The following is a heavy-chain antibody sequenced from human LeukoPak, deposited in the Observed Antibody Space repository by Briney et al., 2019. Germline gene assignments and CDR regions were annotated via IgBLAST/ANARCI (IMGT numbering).Heavy chain of an antibody. J-gene: IGHJ4*02. CDR2: INTDGSNT. CDR1: GFTFSGYY. Sequence: PGGSLRLSCATSGFTFSGYYMHWVRQAPGKGLVWLSRINTDGSNTDYADSVKGRFTISRDNAKRTLYLQMNSLRAEDTALYYCARESRGIDYGGNLAVDYWGQGTLVTVSS. V-gene: IGHV3-74*01. D-gene: IGHD4-23*01. CDR3: ARESRGIDYGGNLAVDY.